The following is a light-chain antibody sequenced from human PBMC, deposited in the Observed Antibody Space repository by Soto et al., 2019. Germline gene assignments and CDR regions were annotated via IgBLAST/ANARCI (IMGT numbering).Light chain of an antibody. Sequence: EIVLTQSPGTLSLSPGERATLSCRASQSVSSSYLAWYQQKPGQAPRLLIYAASSRATGIPDRFSGSGSGTDFTLTISRLEPEDFAMYYCQQYDSSLYTFGQGTKLEIK. CDR1: QSVSSSY. CDR3: QQYDSSLYT. CDR2: AAS. V-gene: IGKV3-20*01. J-gene: IGKJ2*01.